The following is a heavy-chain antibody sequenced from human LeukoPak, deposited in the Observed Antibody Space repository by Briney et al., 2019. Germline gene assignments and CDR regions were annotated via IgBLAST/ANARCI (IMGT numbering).Heavy chain of an antibody. J-gene: IGHJ4*02. CDR1: GFTFSSYG. CDR2: IRYDGSDK. CDR3: ARDGVSGYYPLYYFDY. Sequence: PGGSLRLSCAASGFTFSSYGMHWVRQAPGKGLEWVSFIRYDGSDKYYADSVKGRFTISRDNSKNTLYLQMNSLRAEDTAVYYCARDGVSGYYPLYYFDYWGQGTLVTVSS. V-gene: IGHV3-30*02. D-gene: IGHD3-22*01.